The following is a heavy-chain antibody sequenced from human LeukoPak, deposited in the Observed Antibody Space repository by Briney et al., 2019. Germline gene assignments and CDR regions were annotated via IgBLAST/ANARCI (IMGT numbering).Heavy chain of an antibody. CDR3: ASLDY. CDR1: GFTFSIYW. V-gene: IGHV3-74*01. J-gene: IGHJ4*02. Sequence: KPGGSLRLSCAASGFTFSIYWVHWVRQAPGKWLVWVSSINSDGSSTSYADSVKGRFTISRDNAKNTLYLQMNTLRAEDTAVYYCASLDYWGQGTPVTVSS. CDR2: INSDGSST.